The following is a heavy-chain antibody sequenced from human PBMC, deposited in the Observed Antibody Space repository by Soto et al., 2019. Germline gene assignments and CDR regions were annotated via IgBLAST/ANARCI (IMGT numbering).Heavy chain of an antibody. J-gene: IGHJ3*02. CDR3: ARALIFDDFWSGYYLGPHAFDI. D-gene: IGHD3-3*01. Sequence: GGSLRLSCAASGFTFSSYSMNWVRQAPGKGLEWVSSISSSSSYIYYADSVKGRFTISRDNAKNSLYLQMNSLRAEDTVVYYCARALIFDDFWSGYYLGPHAFDIWGQGTMVTVSS. CDR2: ISSSSSYI. V-gene: IGHV3-21*01. CDR1: GFTFSSYS.